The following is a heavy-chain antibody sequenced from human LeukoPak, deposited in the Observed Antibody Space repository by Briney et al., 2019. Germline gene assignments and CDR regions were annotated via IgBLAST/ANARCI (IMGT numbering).Heavy chain of an antibody. CDR3: ARDSSGPAF. J-gene: IGHJ4*02. CDR2: IYSSDGT. V-gene: IGHV3-53*01. D-gene: IGHD3-22*01. Sequence: GGSLRLSCAASGFTVSNSYMSWVRQAPGKGLEWVSVIYSSDGTFYSDSVKGRFTISRDYSKNTLYLQLNSLRADDTAVCYCARDSSGPAFWGQGTLVTVSS. CDR1: GFTVSNSY.